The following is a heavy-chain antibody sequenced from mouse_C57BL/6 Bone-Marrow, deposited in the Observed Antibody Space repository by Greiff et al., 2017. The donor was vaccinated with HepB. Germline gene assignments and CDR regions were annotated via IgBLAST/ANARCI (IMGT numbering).Heavy chain of an antibody. CDR3: TTCSSYAMDY. D-gene: IGHD1-1*01. CDR2: IDPENGDT. V-gene: IGHV14-4*01. Sequence: EVKLMESGAELVRPGASVKLSCTASGFNIKDDYMHWVKQRPEQGLEWIGWIDPENGDTEYASKFQGKATITADTSSNTAYLQLSSLTSEDTAVYYCTTCSSYAMDYWGQGTSVTVSS. CDR1: GFNIKDDY. J-gene: IGHJ4*01.